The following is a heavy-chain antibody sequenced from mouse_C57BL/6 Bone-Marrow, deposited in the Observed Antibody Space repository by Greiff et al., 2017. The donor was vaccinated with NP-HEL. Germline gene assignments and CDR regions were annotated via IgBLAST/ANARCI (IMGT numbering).Heavy chain of an antibody. D-gene: IGHD1-1*02. J-gene: IGHJ4*01. V-gene: IGHV3-4*01. CDR1: GYSITNGNLW. Sequence: EVQLQEPGPALVKPSQSVSLSCTVTGYSITNGNLWWNWIRQVSGSKLVWIGYISYSGSTDSKPTLKSRISITRYTSKNQLFLQLNAMTTEDIVTYYYAREGSDYAMDYWGQGTSVTVSA. CDR2: ISYSGST. CDR3: AREGSDYAMDY.